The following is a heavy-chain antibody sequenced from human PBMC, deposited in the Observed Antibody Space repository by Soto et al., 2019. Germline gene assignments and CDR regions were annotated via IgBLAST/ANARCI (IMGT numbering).Heavy chain of an antibody. CDR2: INPNSGGT. CDR3: ARGGNSSGWWYNWFDP. D-gene: IGHD6-19*01. J-gene: IGHJ5*02. CDR1: GYTFTGYY. V-gene: IGHV1-2*04. Sequence: ASVKVSCKASGYTFTGYYMHWVRQAPGQGLEWMGWINPNSGGTNYAQKFQGWVTMTRDTSISTAYMELSRLRSDDTAVYYCARGGNSSGWWYNWFDPWGQGTLVTVSS.